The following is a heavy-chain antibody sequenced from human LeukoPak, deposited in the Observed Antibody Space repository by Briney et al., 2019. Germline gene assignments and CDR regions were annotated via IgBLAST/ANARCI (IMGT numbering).Heavy chain of an antibody. CDR3: AKDKGGSLMYLDYFEY. CDR2: ISYDGTTK. D-gene: IGHD6-25*01. Sequence: PGGSLRLSCAASGFTFSSYGMHWVRQAPGKGLDWVAVISYDGTTKYHSDSVKGRFTISGDNSNNTLYLQMNSLRAEDTAVYYCAKDKGGSLMYLDYFEYWGQGTLVTVSS. CDR1: GFTFSSYG. V-gene: IGHV3-30*18. J-gene: IGHJ4*02.